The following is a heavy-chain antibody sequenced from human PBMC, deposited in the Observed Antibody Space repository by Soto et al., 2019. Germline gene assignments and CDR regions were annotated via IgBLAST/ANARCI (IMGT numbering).Heavy chain of an antibody. Sequence: QLQLQESGPGLVKPSETLSLTCTVSGDSISSSTYFWGWVRQPPGKGLEWIGSVYYSGSTYYNPSLKSRVTIFVYTSENHFSLKLRSVTAADTAVYYCARHLGEGYFDYWGQGTLVTVSS. CDR1: GDSISSSTYF. CDR3: ARHLGEGYFDY. J-gene: IGHJ4*02. V-gene: IGHV4-39*01. CDR2: VYYSGST.